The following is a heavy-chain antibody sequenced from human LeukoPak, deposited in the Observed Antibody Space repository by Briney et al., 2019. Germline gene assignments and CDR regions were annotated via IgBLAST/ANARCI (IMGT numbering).Heavy chain of an antibody. D-gene: IGHD6-13*01. V-gene: IGHV4-38-2*01. Sequence: SETLSLTCSVSGYSISSVYYWGRIRRPPGEWLEGIGRIYHSGSTYYNPSLKSRVTISVDTSKHQSSLKLSSVTAADTGVYYCARLRAAAGQRVFDYWGQGTLVTVSS. J-gene: IGHJ4*02. CDR2: IYHSGST. CDR3: ARLRAAAGQRVFDY. CDR1: GYSISSVYY.